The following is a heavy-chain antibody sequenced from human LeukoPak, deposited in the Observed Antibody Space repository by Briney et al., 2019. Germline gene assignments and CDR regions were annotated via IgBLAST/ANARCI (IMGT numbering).Heavy chain of an antibody. CDR2: IRSKAYGGTT. CDR3: TRARASYYFDY. J-gene: IGHJ4*02. CDR1: GFTFSSYE. Sequence: GGSLRLSCAASGFTFSSYEMNWVRQAPGKGLEWVGFIRSKAYGGTTEYAASVKGRFTISRDDSRSIAYLQMSSLKTEDTAVYYCTRARASYYFDYWGQGTLVTVSS. D-gene: IGHD3-10*01. V-gene: IGHV3-49*04.